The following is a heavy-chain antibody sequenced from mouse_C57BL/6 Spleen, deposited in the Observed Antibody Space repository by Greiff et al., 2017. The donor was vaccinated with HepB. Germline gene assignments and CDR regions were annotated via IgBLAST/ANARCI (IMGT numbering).Heavy chain of an antibody. CDR3: ARDLLPYYYAMDY. J-gene: IGHJ4*01. V-gene: IGHV5-4*01. D-gene: IGHD1-1*01. Sequence: EVMLVESGGGLVKPGGSLKLSCAASGFTFSSYAMSWVRQTPEKRLEWVATISDGGSYTYYPDNVKGRFTISRDNAKNNLYLQMSHLKSEDTAMYYCARDLLPYYYAMDYWGQGTSVTVSS. CDR2: ISDGGSYT. CDR1: GFTFSSYA.